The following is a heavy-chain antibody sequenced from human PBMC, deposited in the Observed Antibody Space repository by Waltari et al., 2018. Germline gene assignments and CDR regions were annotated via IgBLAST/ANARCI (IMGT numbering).Heavy chain of an antibody. CDR3: ARGSGYNWNDPFDY. J-gene: IGHJ4*02. CDR2: INHSGST. Sequence: QVQLQQWGAGLLKPSETLSLTCAVYGGSFSGYYWSWNRQPPGKGLEWIGEINHSGSTNYNPSLKSRVTISVDTSKNQFSLKRSSVTAADTAVYYCARGSGYNWNDPFDYWGQGTLVTVSS. D-gene: IGHD1-1*01. V-gene: IGHV4-34*01. CDR1: GGSFSGYY.